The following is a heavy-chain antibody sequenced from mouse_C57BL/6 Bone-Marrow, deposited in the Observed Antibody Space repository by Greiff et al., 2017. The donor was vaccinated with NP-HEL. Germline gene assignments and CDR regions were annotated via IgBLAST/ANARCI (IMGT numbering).Heavy chain of an antibody. CDR3: TEGLRRSWFAY. V-gene: IGHV14-4*01. D-gene: IGHD2-4*01. Sequence: EVNVVESGAELVRPGASVKLSCTASGFNIKDDYMHWVKQRPEQGLEWIGWIDPENGDTEYASKFQGKATITADTSSNTAYLQLSSLTSEDTAVYYCTEGLRRSWFAYWGQGTLVTVSA. J-gene: IGHJ3*01. CDR2: IDPENGDT. CDR1: GFNIKDDY.